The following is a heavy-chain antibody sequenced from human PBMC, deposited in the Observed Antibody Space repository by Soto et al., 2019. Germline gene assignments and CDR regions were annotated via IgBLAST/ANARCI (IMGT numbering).Heavy chain of an antibody. CDR1: GFTFSTYG. CDR2: IGSDGSNE. CDR3: AKDRTKGLDS. Sequence: PGGSLRLSCAASGFTFSTYGMYWVRQAPGKGLEWVALIGSDGSNEYYADSVKGRFTISRDNSKNTLYLQMNSLRAEDTAVYYWAKDRTKGLDSGGQGTLVTVSS. D-gene: IGHD2-21*01. V-gene: IGHV3-30*02. J-gene: IGHJ4*02.